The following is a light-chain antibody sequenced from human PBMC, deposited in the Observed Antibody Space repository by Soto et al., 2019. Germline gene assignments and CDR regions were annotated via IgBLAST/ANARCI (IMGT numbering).Light chain of an antibody. J-gene: IGKJ1*01. Sequence: EIVLTQSXGTLSLSPGERATLSCRASQSVRSRYLAWYQQKPGQAPRLLIYGSSSRPPGIPDRVSGSGSGTEFTLTISRLEPEDFAVYYCQQYGTSPQTFGQGTKVDIK. CDR1: QSVRSRY. V-gene: IGKV3-20*01. CDR3: QQYGTSPQT. CDR2: GSS.